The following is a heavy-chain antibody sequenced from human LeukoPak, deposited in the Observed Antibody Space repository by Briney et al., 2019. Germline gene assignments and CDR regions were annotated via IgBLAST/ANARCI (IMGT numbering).Heavy chain of an antibody. CDR1: GFTVSSNY. Sequence: GGSLRPSCAASGFTVSSNYMSWVRQAPGKGLEWVSVIYSGGSTYYADSVKGRFTISRDNSKNTLYLQMNSLRAEDTAVYYCARINGGLDAFDIWGQGTMVTVSS. CDR3: ARINGGLDAFDI. D-gene: IGHD2-15*01. CDR2: IYSGGST. J-gene: IGHJ3*02. V-gene: IGHV3-53*01.